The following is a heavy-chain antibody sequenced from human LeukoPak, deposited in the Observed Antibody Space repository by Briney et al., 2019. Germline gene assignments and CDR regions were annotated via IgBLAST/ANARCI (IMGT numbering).Heavy chain of an antibody. D-gene: IGHD2-15*01. Sequence: PGGSLRLSCAASGFTFSSYSMNWVRQAPGKGLEWVSYISSSSSTIYYADSVKGRFTISRDNAKNSLYLHMNSLRAEDTAVYSCARTRVSGGTFYHPFDYWGQGTLVTVSS. CDR3: ARTRVSGGTFYHPFDY. CDR2: ISSSSSTI. CDR1: GFTFSSYS. V-gene: IGHV3-48*01. J-gene: IGHJ4*02.